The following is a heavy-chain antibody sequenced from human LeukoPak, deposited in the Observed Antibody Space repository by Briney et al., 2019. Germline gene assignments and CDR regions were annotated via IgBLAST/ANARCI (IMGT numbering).Heavy chain of an antibody. V-gene: IGHV3-21*01. Sequence: GGSLRLSCAASGFTFSSYSMNWVRQAPGKGLEWVSSISSSSSYIYYADSVKGRFTISRDNSKNTLYLQMNSLRAEDTAVYYCARAGYYDSSGYGDYWGQGTLVTVSS. CDR1: GFTFSSYS. J-gene: IGHJ4*02. D-gene: IGHD3-22*01. CDR3: ARAGYYDSSGYGDY. CDR2: ISSSSSYI.